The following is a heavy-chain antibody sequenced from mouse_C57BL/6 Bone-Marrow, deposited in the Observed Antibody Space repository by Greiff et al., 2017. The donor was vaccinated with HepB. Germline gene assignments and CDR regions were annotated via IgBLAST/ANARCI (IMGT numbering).Heavy chain of an antibody. CDR3: ARGGLRPSYAMDY. CDR2: ISNLAYSI. Sequence: EVKLMESGGGLVQPGGSLKLSCAASGFTFSDYGMAWVRQAPRKGPEWVAFISNLAYSIYYADTLTGRFTISRENAKNTLYLEMSSLRSEDTAMYYCARGGLRPSYAMDYWGQGTSVTVAS. CDR1: GFTFSDYG. D-gene: IGHD1-2*01. J-gene: IGHJ4*01. V-gene: IGHV5-15*01.